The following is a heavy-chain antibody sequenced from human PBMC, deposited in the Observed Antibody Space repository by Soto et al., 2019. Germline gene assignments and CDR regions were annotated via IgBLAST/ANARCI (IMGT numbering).Heavy chain of an antibody. CDR3: AKLYHPREYSSSPGWFDP. J-gene: IGHJ5*02. D-gene: IGHD6-6*01. Sequence: GSLRLSCXASGFTFSSYGMHWVRQAPGKGLEWVAVISYDGSNKYYADSVKGRFTISRDNSKNTLYLQMNSLRAEDTAVYYCAKLYHPREYSSSPGWFDPWGQGTLVTVSS. CDR1: GFTFSSYG. V-gene: IGHV3-30*18. CDR2: ISYDGSNK.